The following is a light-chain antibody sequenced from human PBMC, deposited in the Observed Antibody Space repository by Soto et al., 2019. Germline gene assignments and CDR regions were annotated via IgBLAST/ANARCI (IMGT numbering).Light chain of an antibody. CDR1: QRFXSTY. CDR3: HQYRSATNT. CDR2: CAS. J-gene: IGKJ1*01. V-gene: IGKV3-20*01. Sequence: IGLTQSPCTLSLSPGERATLPCRASQRFXSTYLAWYQQRPGQAPRLLXDCASSRATGSPDRLSGSGSGTDFTLTISRLDPEDFAVYYFHQYRSATNTFGQGTKVDIK.